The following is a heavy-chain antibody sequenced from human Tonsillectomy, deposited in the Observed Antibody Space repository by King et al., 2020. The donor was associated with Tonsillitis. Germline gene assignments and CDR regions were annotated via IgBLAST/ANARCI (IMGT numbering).Heavy chain of an antibody. V-gene: IGHV5-51*01. CDR2: IYEGDSAT. J-gene: IGHJ4*02. Sequence: QLVQSGAEVKKPGESLKISCRASGYTFTSSWIGWVRQMPGKGLEWMGIIYEGDSATTYSPSFEGQVTISADTSISTAYLQWSSLKASDTAMYYCARGENFDWYYFDYWGQGTLVTVSS. CDR1: GYTFTSSW. CDR3: ARGENFDWYYFDY. D-gene: IGHD3-9*01.